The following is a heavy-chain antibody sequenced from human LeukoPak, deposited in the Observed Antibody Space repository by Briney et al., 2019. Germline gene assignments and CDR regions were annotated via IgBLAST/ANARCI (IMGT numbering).Heavy chain of an antibody. CDR1: GYSISSGYY. V-gene: IGHV4-38-2*02. Sequence: ASETLSLTCTVSGYSISSGYYWGWIRQPPGKGREWIGSIYHSGSTYYNLSLKSRVTISVDTSKNQFSLKLSSVTAADTAVYYCARTLAARGYYYYYMDVWGKGTTVTVSS. D-gene: IGHD6-6*01. J-gene: IGHJ6*03. CDR2: IYHSGST. CDR3: ARTLAARGYYYYYMDV.